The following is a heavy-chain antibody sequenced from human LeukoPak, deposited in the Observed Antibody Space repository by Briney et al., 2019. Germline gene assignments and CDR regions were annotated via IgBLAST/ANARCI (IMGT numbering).Heavy chain of an antibody. V-gene: IGHV3-23*01. CDR2: ISGSGGAT. D-gene: IGHD3-10*01. CDR1: GFTFNTYG. J-gene: IGHJ4*02. Sequence: GGSLRLSCAASGFTFNTYGMSWVRQAPGKWLEWVSGISGSGGATYYADSVKGRFTISRDDPHNTLYLQMNSLRAEDTAVYFCARGGVDYYGSGTYYLMYYFDYWGQGALVTVSS. CDR3: ARGGVDYYGSGTYYLMYYFDY.